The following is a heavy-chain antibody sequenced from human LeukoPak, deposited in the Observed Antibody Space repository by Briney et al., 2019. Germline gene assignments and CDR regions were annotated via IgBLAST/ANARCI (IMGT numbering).Heavy chain of an antibody. CDR1: GGSTSSGDYY. CDR2: IYYSGST. CDR3: ARVKRFGGYLDY. D-gene: IGHD2-15*01. V-gene: IGHV4-31*03. Sequence: SETLSLTCTVSGGSTSSGDYYWSWIRQHPGTGLEWIGYIYYSGSTYYNPSLKSRLTISIDTSKNQFSLKLSSVTAADTAVYYCARVKRFGGYLDYWGQGTLVTVSS. J-gene: IGHJ4*02.